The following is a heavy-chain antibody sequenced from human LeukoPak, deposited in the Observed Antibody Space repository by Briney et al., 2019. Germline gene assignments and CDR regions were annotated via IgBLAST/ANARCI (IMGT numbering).Heavy chain of an antibody. V-gene: IGHV1-18*01. CDR2: ISAYNGNT. CDR1: GYTFTSYG. Sequence: GSVQVSCKAPGYTFTSYGISWVRQAAGQGLEWMGWISAYNGNTNYAQKLQGRVTMTTDTSTSTAYMELRSLRSDDTAVYYCARPWYSSSWYLDYWGQGTLVTVSS. J-gene: IGHJ4*02. D-gene: IGHD6-13*01. CDR3: ARPWYSSSWYLDY.